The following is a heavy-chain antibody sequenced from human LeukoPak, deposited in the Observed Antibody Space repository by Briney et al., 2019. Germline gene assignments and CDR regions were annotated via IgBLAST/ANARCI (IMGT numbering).Heavy chain of an antibody. V-gene: IGHV1-2*06. CDR3: ARDQPSVLRYFDWLAGNFDY. CDR2: INPNSGGT. J-gene: IGHJ4*02. D-gene: IGHD3-9*01. CDR1: GYTFTGYY. Sequence: GASVKVSCKASGYTFTGYYMHWVRQAPGQGLEWMGRINPNSGGTNYAQKFQGRVTMTRDTSISTAYMELSRLRSDDTAVYYSARDQPSVLRYFDWLAGNFDYWGQGTLVTVSS.